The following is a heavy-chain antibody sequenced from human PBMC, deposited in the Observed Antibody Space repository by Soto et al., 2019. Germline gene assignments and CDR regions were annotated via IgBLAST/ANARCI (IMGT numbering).Heavy chain of an antibody. CDR1: GGSISSGDYY. CDR3: ARVGGLYDRSGYYVEY. V-gene: IGHV4-30-4*01. J-gene: IGHJ4*02. CDR2: IYSSGST. Sequence: SETLSLTCTVSGGSISSGDYYWSWIRQPPGEGLEWIGYIYSSGSTYYNPSLKSRVTISVDTSKNQFSLRLNSVTAADTAVCYCARVGGLYDRSGYYVEYWGQGTLVTVSS. D-gene: IGHD3-22*01.